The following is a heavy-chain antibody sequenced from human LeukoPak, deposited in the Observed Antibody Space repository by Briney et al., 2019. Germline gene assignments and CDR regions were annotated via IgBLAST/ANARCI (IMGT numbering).Heavy chain of an antibody. CDR3: ARAGCSSTSCYVGEIDY. D-gene: IGHD2-2*01. CDR2: IIPIFGTA. CDR1: GGTFSSYA. J-gene: IGHJ4*02. V-gene: IGHV1-69*06. Sequence: ASVKVSCKASGGTFSSYAISWVRQVPGEGLEWMGGIIPIFGTANYAQKFQGRVTITADKSTSTAYMELSSLRSEDTAVYYCARAGCSSTSCYVGEIDYWGQGTLVTVSS.